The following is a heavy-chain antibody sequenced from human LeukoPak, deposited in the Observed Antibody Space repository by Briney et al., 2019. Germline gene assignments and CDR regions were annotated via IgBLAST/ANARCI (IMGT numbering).Heavy chain of an antibody. CDR1: GGSISSYY. CDR2: VYYTGST. V-gene: IGHV4-59*12. Sequence: SETLSLTCTVSGGSISSYYWSWVRQPPGKGLEWIGFVYYTGSTNYSPSLKSRVTISVDTSKNQFSLKLRSVTAADTAVYYCARTPPERSTSWGSFDYWGQGTLVTVSS. J-gene: IGHJ4*02. D-gene: IGHD2-2*01. CDR3: ARTPPERSTSWGSFDY.